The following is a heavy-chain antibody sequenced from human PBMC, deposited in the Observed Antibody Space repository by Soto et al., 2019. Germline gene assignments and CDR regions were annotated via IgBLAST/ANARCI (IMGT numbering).Heavy chain of an antibody. CDR2: MNANSGNT. D-gene: IGHD3-3*01. CDR3: ARGSYYDFWSGYQSYAFDI. Sequence: ASVKVSCKASGYTFTSYAMHWVRQAPGQRLEWMGWMNANSGNTSYAQKFQGRVTMTRNTSISTAYMELSSLRSEDTAVYYCARGSYYDFWSGYQSYAFDIWGQGTMVTVSS. J-gene: IGHJ3*02. CDR1: GYTFTSYA. V-gene: IGHV1-8*02.